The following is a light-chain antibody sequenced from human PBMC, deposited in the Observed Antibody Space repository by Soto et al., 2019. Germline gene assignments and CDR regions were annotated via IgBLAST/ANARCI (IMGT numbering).Light chain of an antibody. V-gene: IGLV2-14*03. CDR2: DVS. J-gene: IGLJ2*01. CDR3: SSYTSSMTAV. CDR1: SSDVGGYNY. Sequence: QSALTQPASVSGSPGQSITISCTGTSSDVGGYNYVSWYQQHPGKAPRLIIYDVSNRPSGVSNRFSGSKSGNTASLTISGLQADDEADYYCSSYTSSMTAVFGGGTKVTVL.